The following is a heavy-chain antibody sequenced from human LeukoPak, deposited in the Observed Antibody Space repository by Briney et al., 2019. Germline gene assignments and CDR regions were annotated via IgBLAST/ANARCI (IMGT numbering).Heavy chain of an antibody. CDR2: ISCSGGST. J-gene: IGHJ5*02. D-gene: IGHD6-19*01. CDR1: GFTFSSYA. CDR3: AKGQWLVKYNWFDP. Sequence: GGSLRLSCAASGFTFSSYAMSWVRQAPGKGLEWVSAISCSGGSTYYADSVKGRFTISRDNSKNTLYLQMNSLRAEDTAVYYCAKGQWLVKYNWFDPWGQGTLVTVSS. V-gene: IGHV3-23*01.